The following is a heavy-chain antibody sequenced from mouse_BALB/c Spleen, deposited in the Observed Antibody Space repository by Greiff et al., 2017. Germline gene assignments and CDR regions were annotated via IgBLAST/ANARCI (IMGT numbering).Heavy chain of an antibody. CDR3: ARGSYWYFDV. V-gene: IGHV5-4*02. J-gene: IGHJ1*01. Sequence: EVMLVESGGGLVKPGGSLKLSCAASGFTFSDYYMYWVRQTPEKRLEWVATISDGGSYTYYPDSVKGRFTISRDNAKNNLYLQMSSLKSEDTAMYYCARGSYWYFDVWGAGTTVTVSS. CDR1: GFTFSDYY. CDR2: ISDGGSYT.